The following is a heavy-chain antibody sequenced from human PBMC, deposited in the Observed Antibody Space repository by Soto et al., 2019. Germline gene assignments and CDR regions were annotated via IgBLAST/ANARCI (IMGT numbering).Heavy chain of an antibody. CDR1: GYRFSIYW. J-gene: IGHJ6*02. D-gene: IGHD2-8*01. CDR2: IYPGDSDT. V-gene: IGHV5-51*01. CDR3: ARQGSNGAYYYGMDV. Sequence: PGESLKISCNGSGYRFSIYWIAWVRQMPGKGLEWMGIIYPGDSDTIYSPSFQGQVTFSADKSTSTAYLQWSSLKASDTAMYYCARQGSNGAYYYGMDVWGQGTTVTVSS.